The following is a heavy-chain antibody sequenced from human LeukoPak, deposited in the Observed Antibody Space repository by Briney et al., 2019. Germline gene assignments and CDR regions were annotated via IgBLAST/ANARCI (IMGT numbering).Heavy chain of an antibody. J-gene: IGHJ4*02. D-gene: IGHD3-22*01. CDR2: INPNSGGT. V-gene: IGHV1-2*02. CDR3: ARDRVYDSSAYYLDY. Sequence: ASVKVSCKASGYTFTGYYMHWVRQAPGQGLEWMGWINPNSGGTNYAQKFQGRVTMTRDTSISTAYMELNRLRSDDTAVYYCARDRVYDSSAYYLDYWGQGTLVTVSS. CDR1: GYTFTGYY.